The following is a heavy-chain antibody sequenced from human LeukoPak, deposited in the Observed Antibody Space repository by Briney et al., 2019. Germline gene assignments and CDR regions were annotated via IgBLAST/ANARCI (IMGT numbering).Heavy chain of an antibody. J-gene: IGHJ4*02. CDR1: GFTFSNYA. D-gene: IGHD2-8*02. CDR3: ARDQTAVTGVWGTIDY. V-gene: IGHV3-30*03. Sequence: GGSLRLSCAASGFTFSNYAMSWVRQAPAKGLEWVAIISYDGSNTFYGDSVKGRFTISRDNSKKTLYLQMNSLRTEDTAVYYCARDQTAVTGVWGTIDYWGQGTLVTVSS. CDR2: ISYDGSNT.